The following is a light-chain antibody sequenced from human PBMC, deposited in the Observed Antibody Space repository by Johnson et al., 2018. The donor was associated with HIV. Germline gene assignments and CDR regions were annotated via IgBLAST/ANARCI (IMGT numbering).Light chain of an antibody. J-gene: IGLJ1*01. CDR1: SSNIGNNY. CDR2: DNN. CDR3: GTWDSSLGGYV. V-gene: IGLV1-51*01. Sequence: QSVLTQPPSVSAAPGQKVNISCSGSSSNIGNNYVSWYQQLPGTAPKLLIYDNNKRPSGIPDRFSGSKSGTSATLGITGLQTGDEADYYCGTWDSSLGGYVFGTGTKVPVL.